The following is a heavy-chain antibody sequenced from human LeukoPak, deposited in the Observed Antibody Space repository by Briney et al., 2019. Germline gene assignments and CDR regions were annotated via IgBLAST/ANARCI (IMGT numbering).Heavy chain of an antibody. CDR2: ISAYNGNT. CDR3: ARDAMVRGTFDY. Sequence: ASVKVSCKASGYTFTSYGISWVRQAPGQGLERMGWISAYNGNTNYAQKLQGRVTMTTDTSTSTAYMELRSLRSDDTAVYYCARDAMVRGTFDYWGQGTLVTVSS. D-gene: IGHD3-10*01. CDR1: GYTFTSYG. V-gene: IGHV1-18*04. J-gene: IGHJ4*02.